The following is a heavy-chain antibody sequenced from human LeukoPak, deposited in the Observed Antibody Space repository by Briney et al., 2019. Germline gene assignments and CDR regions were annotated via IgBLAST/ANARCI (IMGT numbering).Heavy chain of an antibody. J-gene: IGHJ4*02. V-gene: IGHV4-4*02. Sequence: SETLSLTCAVSGGSITNNHYWTWVRPPPGRGLEWIADIFHSGIANYNPSLKSRVTISMDKSKNQFSLTLSFVTAADTAVYYCAGGGEAWELLGYWGQGTLVTVSS. CDR2: IFHSGIA. CDR1: GGSITNNHY. CDR3: AGGGEAWELLGY. D-gene: IGHD3-10*02.